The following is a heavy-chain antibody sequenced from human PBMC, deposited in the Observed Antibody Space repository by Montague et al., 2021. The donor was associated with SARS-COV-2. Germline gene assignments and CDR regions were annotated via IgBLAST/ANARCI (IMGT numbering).Heavy chain of an antibody. V-gene: IGHV4-59*01. CDR3: ARGDYYDSTGYYDC. Sequence: SETLSLTCTVSGGSISSYYWSWIRQPPGKGLEWIGYIYYSGSTNYNPSLKSRVTISVDTSKNKFSLKVRSVTAADTAVYYCARGDYYDSTGYYDCWGQGTLVTVSS. CDR2: IYYSGST. D-gene: IGHD3-22*01. J-gene: IGHJ5*01. CDR1: GGSISSYY.